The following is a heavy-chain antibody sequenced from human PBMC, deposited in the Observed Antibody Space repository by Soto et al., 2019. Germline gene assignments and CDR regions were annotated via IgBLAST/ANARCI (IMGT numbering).Heavy chain of an antibody. V-gene: IGHV3-53*01. CDR2: IYRGFST. CDR3: ARDRSDSSRDDSFDI. CDR1: GFNVTNTY. D-gene: IGHD6-6*01. J-gene: IGHJ3*02. Sequence: GGSLRLSCAVSGFNVTNTYMSWVRQAPGKGLEWVSVIYRGFSTFYADSVKGRFTVSRDDSKNTVSLQMNSLRAEDTAVYYCARDRSDSSRDDSFDIWGQGTMATVS.